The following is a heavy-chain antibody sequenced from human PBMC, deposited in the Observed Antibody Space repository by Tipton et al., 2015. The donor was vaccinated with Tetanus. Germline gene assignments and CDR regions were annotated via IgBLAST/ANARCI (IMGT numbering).Heavy chain of an antibody. CDR3: ARGGFATVGYFDL. V-gene: IGHV5-51*01. CDR2: ISPGDSET. Sequence: VQLVQSGAELKKPGESLKISCEGSGYSFTYYWIGWVRQMPGKGLEWMGIISPGDSETRYSPPFQGQVTNSADKSISTAYLQWGGLKASDTAMYYCARGGFATVGYFDLWGRGTLVTVSS. D-gene: IGHD4-23*01. J-gene: IGHJ2*01. CDR1: GYSFTYYW.